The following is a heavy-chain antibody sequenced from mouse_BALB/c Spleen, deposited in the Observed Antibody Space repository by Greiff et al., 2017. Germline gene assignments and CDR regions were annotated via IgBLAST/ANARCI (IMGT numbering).Heavy chain of an antibody. D-gene: IGHD1-1*01. CDR3: AAAYYYGSSPHYFDY. CDR2: IWGGGST. J-gene: IGHJ2*01. V-gene: IGHV2-6-4*01. Sequence: VQGVESGPGLVAPSQSLSITCTVSGFSLSRYSVHWVRQPPGKGLEWLGMIWGGGSTDYNSALKSRLSISKDNSKSQVFLKMNSLQTDDTAMYYCAAAYYYGSSPHYFDYWGQGTTLTVSS. CDR1: GFSLSRYS.